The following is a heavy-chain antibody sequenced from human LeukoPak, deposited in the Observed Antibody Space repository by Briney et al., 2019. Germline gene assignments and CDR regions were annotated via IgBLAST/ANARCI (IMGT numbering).Heavy chain of an antibody. CDR3: ARHHPFRSSWYIDY. V-gene: IGHV4-39*01. CDR2: IYYSGST. D-gene: IGHD6-13*01. J-gene: IGHJ4*02. CDR1: GGSISSSSYY. Sequence: PSERLSLTCTVSGGSISSSSYYLGWIRQPPGKGLEWIGSIYYSGSTYYNPSLKSRVTISVDTSKNQFSLKLSSVTAADTAVYYCARHHPFRSSWYIDYWGQGTLVTVSS.